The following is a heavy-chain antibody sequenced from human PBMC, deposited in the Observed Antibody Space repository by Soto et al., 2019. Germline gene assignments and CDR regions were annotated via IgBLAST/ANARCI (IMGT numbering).Heavy chain of an antibody. CDR2: ITPNSGFT. V-gene: IGHV1-2*02. CDR3: GRGRSGQIVVFY. Sequence: ASVKVSCKASGYTFTGHYMHWVRQAPGQGLEWMGWITPNSGFTNYAQKFQGRVTMTRDTSITTVYMELNNLSPDDTAVYYCGRGRSGQIVVFYWGQGTPVTVSS. D-gene: IGHD1-26*01. CDR1: GYTFTGHY. J-gene: IGHJ4*02.